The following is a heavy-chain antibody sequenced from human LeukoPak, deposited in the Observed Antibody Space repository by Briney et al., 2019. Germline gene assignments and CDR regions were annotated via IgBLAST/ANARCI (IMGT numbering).Heavy chain of an antibody. V-gene: IGHV4-59*01. J-gene: IGHJ6*02. Sequence: SETLSLTCTVSGGSISGFYWTWIRQPPGKGLEWIGQIYYTGSADYNPSLKSRITKSVDTSKNQISLMVRSVTAADTAVYHCARFGVNYDMDVWGQGTTVTVSS. CDR1: GGSISGFY. D-gene: IGHD3-16*01. CDR2: IYYTGSA. CDR3: ARFGVNYDMDV.